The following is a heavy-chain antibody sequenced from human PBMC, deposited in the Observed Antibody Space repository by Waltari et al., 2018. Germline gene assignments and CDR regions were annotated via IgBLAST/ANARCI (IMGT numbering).Heavy chain of an antibody. CDR3: AREVVPSSTIVVNWFDP. CDR1: GYIFTSSA. J-gene: IGHJ5*02. Sequence: QVQLVQSGSELKKPGASVKISCKASGYIFTSSAINWLRQAPGKGPELMGWSTTNTGNPTYAQGFRGRFVFSLDTSVNTAYLEINSLKTEDTAIYYCAREVVPSSTIVVNWFDPWGQGTLVTVSS. CDR2: STTNTGNP. V-gene: IGHV7-4-1*02. D-gene: IGHD2-2*01.